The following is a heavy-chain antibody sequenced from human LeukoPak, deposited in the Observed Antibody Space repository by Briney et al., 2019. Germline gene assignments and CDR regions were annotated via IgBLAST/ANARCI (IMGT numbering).Heavy chain of an antibody. CDR1: GFPFNTQD. D-gene: IGHD6-19*01. CDR2: IHADGVGT. CDR3: GKGRVSE. J-gene: IGHJ4*02. Sequence: PGGSLRLSCAASGFPFNTQDMRWVRQAPGKGLEWVSSIHADGVGTFYADSVRGRFTISRDNSKNTLDLQMNRLRVEDTAVYYCGKGRVSEWGQGTLVTVSS. V-gene: IGHV3-23*01.